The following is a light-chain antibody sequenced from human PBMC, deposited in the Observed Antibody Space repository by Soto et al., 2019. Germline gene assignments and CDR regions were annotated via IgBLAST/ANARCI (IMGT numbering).Light chain of an antibody. CDR3: QQYKSSWT. V-gene: IGKV1-5*03. CDR1: QSIDTW. CDR2: KVS. Sequence: DIQMTQSPSTLSASVGDRVTITCRASQSIDTWLAWYQQKPGKAPKVLFSKVSNLEDGVPSRFSGSGSGAEFTLTITSLQPDDFATYYCQQYKSSWTFGQGTKVDIK. J-gene: IGKJ1*01.